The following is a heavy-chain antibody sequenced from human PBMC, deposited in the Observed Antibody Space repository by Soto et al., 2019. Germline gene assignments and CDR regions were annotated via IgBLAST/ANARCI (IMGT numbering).Heavy chain of an antibody. D-gene: IGHD3-10*01. CDR1: GGSISGSTYY. CDR3: ERHGSGRQYQIAH. CDR2: TYYSGRT. Sequence: QLQLQESGPGLVKPSETLSLTCTVSGGSISGSTYYWGWIRQPPGKGLEYIGSTYYSGRTYYNPSLKSRVTVSVDTSNNQFSLTLNSVTAADPAVYDCERHGSGRQYQIAHWGQGTLVTVSS. J-gene: IGHJ4*02. V-gene: IGHV4-39*01.